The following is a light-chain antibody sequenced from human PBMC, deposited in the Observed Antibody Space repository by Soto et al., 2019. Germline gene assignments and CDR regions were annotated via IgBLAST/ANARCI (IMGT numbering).Light chain of an antibody. J-gene: IGLJ1*01. Sequence: QSALTQPRSVSGSPGQSVTISCTGTSSDVGAYNFVSWYQQHPGKAPKLVIFDVSQRPSGVPDRFSGSKSGSTASLTISGLQPEDEADYYYCSYGGSFYVIGTGTKVTVL. CDR1: SSDVGAYNF. CDR2: DVS. V-gene: IGLV2-11*01. CDR3: CSYGGSFYV.